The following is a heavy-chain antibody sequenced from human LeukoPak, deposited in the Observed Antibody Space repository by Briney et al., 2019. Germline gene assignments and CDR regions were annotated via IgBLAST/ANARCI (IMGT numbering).Heavy chain of an antibody. J-gene: IGHJ4*02. V-gene: IGHV4-59*11. CDR1: GGSISSHY. D-gene: IGHD6-19*01. CDR2: ISYSGNT. CDR3: ARVGSGCFDY. Sequence: PSETLSLTCTVSGGSISSHYWNWIRQPPGKGLEWIGYISYSGNTNDNPSLKSRVTISIDTSKNQFSLKLSSVTAADTAVYYCARVGSGCFDYWGQGTLVTVSS.